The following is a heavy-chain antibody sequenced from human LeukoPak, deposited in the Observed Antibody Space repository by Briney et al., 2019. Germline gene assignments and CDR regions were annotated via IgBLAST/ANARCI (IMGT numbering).Heavy chain of an antibody. CDR1: GFSLTSSGDA. V-gene: IGHV2-5*02. CDR3: AHRGIAAATYYFDY. D-gene: IGHD6-13*01. J-gene: IGHJ4*02. Sequence: SGLTLVNPTQTLTLTCTFSGFSLTSSGDAVAWIRQPPGKALEWLALIFWDGDKRHSPSLKNRLTITKDTSKTQVVLTMTNMDPVDTATYYCAHRGIAAATYYFDYWGQGTLVTVSS. CDR2: IFWDGDK.